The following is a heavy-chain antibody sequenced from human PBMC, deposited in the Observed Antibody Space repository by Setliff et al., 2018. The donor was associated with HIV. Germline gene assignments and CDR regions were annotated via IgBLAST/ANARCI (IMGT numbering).Heavy chain of an antibody. D-gene: IGHD3-16*01. V-gene: IGHV3-7*03. J-gene: IGHJ4*02. Sequence: GGSLRLSCAASGFTISHHWMTWVRQAPGKGLEWVASIKGNGNEVYYLTSVKGRFTISRDNAKNSLYLQMNRLRVEDTAVYYCARAYVSEWIQVWFDYWGQGTQVTVSS. CDR2: IKGNGNEV. CDR1: GFTISHHW. CDR3: ARAYVSEWIQVWFDY.